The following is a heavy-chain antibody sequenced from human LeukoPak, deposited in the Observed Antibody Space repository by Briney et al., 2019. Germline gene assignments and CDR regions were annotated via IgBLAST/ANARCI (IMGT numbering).Heavy chain of an antibody. CDR2: TSYDGSND. J-gene: IGHJ4*02. D-gene: IGHD1-14*01. V-gene: IGHV3-30*04. CDR1: GFSFSDYA. CDR3: ARGRPVDF. Sequence: PGRSLRLSCAASGFSFSDYAMDWVRQAPGKGLEWVAVTSYDGSNDYYADSVKGRFTISRDNSKSTLYLQMNSLRAEDTAVYYCARGRPVDFWGQGTLVTVSS.